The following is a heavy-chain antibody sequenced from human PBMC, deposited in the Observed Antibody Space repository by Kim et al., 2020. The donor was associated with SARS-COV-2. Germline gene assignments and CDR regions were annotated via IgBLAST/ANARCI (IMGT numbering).Heavy chain of an antibody. J-gene: IGHJ4*02. CDR1: GFTFRSYA. D-gene: IGHD6-19*01. V-gene: IGHV3-23*01. CDR3: AIRSTSGCDYFHY. Sequence: GGSLRLSCEASGFTFRSYAMNWVRQAPGKSLEWVSTISDGGSGTHYADSVKGRFTISRDNSKNTLFLQMNSLRVEDTAVYYCAIRSTSGCDYFHYWGQGTLVAVSS. CDR2: ISDGGSGT.